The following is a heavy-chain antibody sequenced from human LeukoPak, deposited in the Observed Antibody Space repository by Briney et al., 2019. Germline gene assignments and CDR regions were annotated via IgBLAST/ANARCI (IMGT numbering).Heavy chain of an antibody. CDR1: GFTFSSYA. CDR2: IIGSGGTT. V-gene: IGHV3-23*01. CDR3: AKNLYVSGSYSDY. Sequence: GGSLSLSCVASGFTFSSYAMTWVRQAPGKGLEWVSTIIGSGGTTYYADSVQGRFSVSRDNSRDTLILQMSSLRAEDTAIYYCAKNLYVSGSYSDYWGQGTLVTVSS. D-gene: IGHD3-10*01. J-gene: IGHJ4*02.